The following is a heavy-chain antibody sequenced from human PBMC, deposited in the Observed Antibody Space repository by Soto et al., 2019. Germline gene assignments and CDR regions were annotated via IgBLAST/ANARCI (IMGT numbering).Heavy chain of an antibody. Sequence: EVRLLESVGGLVQPGGSLRLSCVVSGFTFPNHGVTWVRQVPGKGLEWVCGFSGGSGTTHYADRVRGRFTISRDDPRQTVYLQMNSLGXXXXXXXYCVRWNGFGDFWDQGTLVTVSS. D-gene: IGHD1-1*01. CDR1: GFTFPNHG. CDR2: FSGGSGTT. J-gene: IGHJ4*02. V-gene: IGHV3-23*01. CDR3: VRWNGFGDF.